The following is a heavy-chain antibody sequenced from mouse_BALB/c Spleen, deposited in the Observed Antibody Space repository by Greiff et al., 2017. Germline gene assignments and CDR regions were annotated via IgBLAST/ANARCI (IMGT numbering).Heavy chain of an antibody. Sequence: QSGPGLVKPSQSLSLTCTVTGYSITSDYAWNWIRQFPGNKLEWMGYISYSGSTSYNPSLKSRISITRDTSKNQFFLQLNSVTTEDTATYYCARSYDNYYAWFAYWGQGTLVTVSA. D-gene: IGHD2-10*02. V-gene: IGHV3-2*02. CDR1: GYSITSDYA. CDR3: ARSYDNYYAWFAY. J-gene: IGHJ3*01. CDR2: ISYSGST.